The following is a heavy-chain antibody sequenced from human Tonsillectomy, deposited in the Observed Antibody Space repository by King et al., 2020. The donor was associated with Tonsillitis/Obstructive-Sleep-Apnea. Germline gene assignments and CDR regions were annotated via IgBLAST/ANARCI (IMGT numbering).Heavy chain of an antibody. J-gene: IGHJ4*02. CDR2: INHSGST. D-gene: IGHD5-12*01. V-gene: IGHV4-34*01. CDR1: GGSFSGYY. CDR3: ARRGGMGRVAKIIPPSYYFDY. Sequence: VQLQQWGAGLLKPSETLSLTFAVYGGSFSGYYWSWIRQPPGKGLEWIGEINHSGSTNYNPSLKSRVTISIDTSKNQFSLKLSSVTAADTAVYYCARRGGMGRVAKIIPPSYYFDYWGQGTLVTVSS.